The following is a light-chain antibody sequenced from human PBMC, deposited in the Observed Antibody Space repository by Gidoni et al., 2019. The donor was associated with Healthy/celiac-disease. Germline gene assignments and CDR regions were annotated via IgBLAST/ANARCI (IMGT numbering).Light chain of an antibody. CDR2: GNS. CDR1: SSNIGAGYD. J-gene: IGLJ3*02. V-gene: IGLV1-40*01. Sequence: QSVLTQPPSVSGAPGQRVTISCTGSSSNIGAGYDVHWYQQLPATAPNLLIYGNSNRPSGVPYRFSGSKSGTSASLAITGLQAEDEADYYCQSYDSSLSGLWVFGGGTKLTVL. CDR3: QSYDSSLSGLWV.